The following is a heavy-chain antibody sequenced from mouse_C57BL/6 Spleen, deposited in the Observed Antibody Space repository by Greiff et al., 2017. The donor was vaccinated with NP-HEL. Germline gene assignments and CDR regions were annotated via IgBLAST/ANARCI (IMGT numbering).Heavy chain of an antibody. D-gene: IGHD2-4*01. CDR1: GFTFSDYG. Sequence: DVKLVESGGGLVKPGGSLKLSCAASGFTFSDYGMHWVRQAPEKGLEWVAYISSGSSTIYYADTVKGRFTISRDNAKNTLFLQMTSLRSEDTAMYYCARSDYDGEGFDYWGQGTTLTVSS. CDR3: ARSDYDGEGFDY. J-gene: IGHJ2*01. CDR2: ISSGSSTI. V-gene: IGHV5-17*01.